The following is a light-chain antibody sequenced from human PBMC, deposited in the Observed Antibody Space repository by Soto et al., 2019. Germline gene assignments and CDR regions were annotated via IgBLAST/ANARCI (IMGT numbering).Light chain of an antibody. V-gene: IGKV3D-15*01. CDR2: DAS. CDR1: QNISSN. J-gene: IGKJ5*01. CDR3: QQYHNWPPIN. Sequence: EIVLTQSPDTLSLSPGEIATLSCSASQNISSNYLTWYQQKPGQAPRLLIYDASNRATGIPARFSGSGSGTDFTLTISSLQSEDSAVYYCQQYHNWPPINFGQGTRLEIK.